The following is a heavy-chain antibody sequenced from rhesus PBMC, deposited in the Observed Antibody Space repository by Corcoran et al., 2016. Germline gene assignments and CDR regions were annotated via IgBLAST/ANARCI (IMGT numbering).Heavy chain of an antibody. J-gene: IGHJ4*01. D-gene: IGHD1-1*01. CDR3: ARETESWKFIND. Sequence: QVQLQESGPGLVKPSETLSLTCGVSGSSISSGYGWSWSRKHPGKGLEWVGSTGGRCGSTNSTPSLKCQVTVYKDPSRNQFLRKVSSVTAADTAVYYCARETESWKFINDWGQGVLVTVSS. CDR2: TGGRCGST. V-gene: IGHV4-127*01. CDR1: GSSISSGYG.